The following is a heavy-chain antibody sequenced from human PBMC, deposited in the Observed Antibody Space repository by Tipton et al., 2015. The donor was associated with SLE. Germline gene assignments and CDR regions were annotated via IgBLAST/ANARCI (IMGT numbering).Heavy chain of an antibody. CDR3: ARDHCSGANCYFDS. Sequence: TLSLTCTVSGGSISSSSYYWGWIRQPPGKGLEWIGSIYYSGSTYYNPSLKSRVTISVDTSKNQFSLKLSSVTAADTAVYYCARDHCSGANCYFDSWGQGTLVTVSS. D-gene: IGHD2-2*01. J-gene: IGHJ5*01. CDR2: IYYSGST. V-gene: IGHV4-39*07. CDR1: GGSISSSSYY.